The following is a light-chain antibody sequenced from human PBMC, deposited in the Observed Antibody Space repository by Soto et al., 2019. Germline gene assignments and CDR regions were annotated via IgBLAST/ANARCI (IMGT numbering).Light chain of an antibody. Sequence: EIVLKLSPATLSLSTGERATLSCRASQSVSSYLAWYQQKPGQAPRLLIYDASNRATGIPARFSGSGSGTDFTLTISSLEPEDFAVYYCQQYGSSGTVGQGTKVDIK. V-gene: IGKV3-11*01. CDR1: QSVSSY. CDR3: QQYGSSGT. CDR2: DAS. J-gene: IGKJ1*01.